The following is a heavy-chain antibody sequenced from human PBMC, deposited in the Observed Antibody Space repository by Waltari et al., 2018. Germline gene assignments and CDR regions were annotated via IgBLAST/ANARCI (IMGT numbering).Heavy chain of an antibody. V-gene: IGHV3-23*01. CDR1: GFTFSSYA. J-gene: IGHJ1*01. CDR3: AKVVMAAADHAEYFQH. D-gene: IGHD6-13*01. CDR2: ISGSGGST. Sequence: EVQLLESGGGLVQPGGSLRLSCAASGFTFSSYAMSWVRQAPGKGLAWVSAISGSGGSTYYADSVKGRFTISRDNSKNTLYLQMNSLRAEDTAVYYCAKVVMAAADHAEYFQHWGQGTLVTVSS.